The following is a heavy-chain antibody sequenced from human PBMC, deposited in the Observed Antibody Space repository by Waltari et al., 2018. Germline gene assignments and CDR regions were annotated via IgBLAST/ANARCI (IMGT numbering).Heavy chain of an antibody. CDR3: AQLAYCSSTSCYRGAFDI. CDR1: GGSISSSSYY. V-gene: IGHV4-39*01. Sequence: QLQLQESGPGLVKPSETLSLTCTVSGGSISSSSYYWGWIRQPPGRGLEWIGSIYYSGSTYYNPSLKSRVTISVDTSKNQFSLKLSSVTAADTAVYYCAQLAYCSSTSCYRGAFDIWGQGTMVTVSS. D-gene: IGHD2-2*02. CDR2: IYYSGST. J-gene: IGHJ3*02.